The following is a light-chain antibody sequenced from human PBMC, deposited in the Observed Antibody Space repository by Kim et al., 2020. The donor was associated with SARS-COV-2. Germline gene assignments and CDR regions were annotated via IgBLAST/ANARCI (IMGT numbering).Light chain of an antibody. CDR3: HQYNSYSRT. J-gene: IGKJ2*01. CDR1: QSINGW. Sequence: DIQMTQSPSTLSASVGDRVTITCRARQSINGWLAWSQQKPGKAPKLLIYGASSLESGVPSSLSGSGSGTEFTLNISSLQPDDFATYYCHQYNSYSRTFGQGTKLEL. CDR2: GAS. V-gene: IGKV1-5*01.